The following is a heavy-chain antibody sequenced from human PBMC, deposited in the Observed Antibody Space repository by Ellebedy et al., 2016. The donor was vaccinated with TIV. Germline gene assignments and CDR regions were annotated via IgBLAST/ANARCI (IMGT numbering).Heavy chain of an antibody. CDR3: YSSSSHFDNWFDP. CDR2: INHSGST. J-gene: IGHJ5*02. Sequence: MPSETLSLTCAVYGGSFSGYYWSWIRQPPGKGLEWIGEINHSGSTNYNPSLKSPVTISVDTSKNQFSLKLSSVTAADTAVYYSYSSSSHFDNWFDPWGKGTLVTVSS. D-gene: IGHD6-6*01. V-gene: IGHV4-34*01. CDR1: GGSFSGYY.